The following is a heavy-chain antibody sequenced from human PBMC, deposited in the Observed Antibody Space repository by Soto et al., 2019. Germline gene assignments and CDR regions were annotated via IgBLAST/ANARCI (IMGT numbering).Heavy chain of an antibody. Sequence: QVQLQESGPGLVKPSETLSLTCSVSGASISSYYWNWVRQPPGKGLEWIGYFYKTGTTNSHPSLKSRVTISADTSQNQLSLRLTSVTAADTAVYFCAKSLAAPHGMDYYYYMDVWGKGTTVTVSS. CDR3: AKSLAAPHGMDYYYYMDV. D-gene: IGHD6-25*01. V-gene: IGHV4-59*01. J-gene: IGHJ6*03. CDR1: GASISSYY. CDR2: FYKTGTT.